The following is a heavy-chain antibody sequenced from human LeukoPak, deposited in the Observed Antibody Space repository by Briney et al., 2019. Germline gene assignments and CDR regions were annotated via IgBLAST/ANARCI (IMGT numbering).Heavy chain of an antibody. CDR2: IIPIFGTA. CDR1: GGTFSSYA. D-gene: IGHD2-2*02. CDR3: ARDATYQLLYAYY. V-gene: IGHV1-69*13. Sequence: SVKVSCKASGGTFSSYAISWVRQAPGQGLEWMGGIIPIFGTANYAQKFQGRVTITADESTSRAYMELSSLRSEDTAVYYSARDATYQLLYAYYWGQGTLVTVSS. J-gene: IGHJ4*02.